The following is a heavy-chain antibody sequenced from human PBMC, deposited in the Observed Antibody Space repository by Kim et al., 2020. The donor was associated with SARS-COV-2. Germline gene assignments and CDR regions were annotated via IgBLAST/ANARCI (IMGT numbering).Heavy chain of an antibody. J-gene: IGHJ4*02. CDR2: T. Sequence: TDYADSVQGRFASSRDNSKTTLYLQMNSLRVEDTAVYYCARGAGGYYDYWGQGTLVTVSS. CDR3: ARGAGGYYDY. D-gene: IGHD3-16*01. V-gene: IGHV3-23*01.